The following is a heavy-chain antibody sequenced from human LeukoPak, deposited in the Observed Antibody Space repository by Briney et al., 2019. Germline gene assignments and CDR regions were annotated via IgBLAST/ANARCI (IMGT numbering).Heavy chain of an antibody. CDR2: INSGATSE. D-gene: IGHD2-15*01. V-gene: IGHV3-48*03. CDR3: ARVICTGCSCFQNDY. J-gene: IGHJ4*02. CDR1: GFIFSNFE. Sequence: GGSLRLSCTASGFIFSNFEMNWVRQAPGKGLQWLAYINSGATSEYYADSVKGRFTISRDNAKNSLFLQMNSLRVQDTAIYYCARVICTGCSCFQNDYWGQGTLVTVSS.